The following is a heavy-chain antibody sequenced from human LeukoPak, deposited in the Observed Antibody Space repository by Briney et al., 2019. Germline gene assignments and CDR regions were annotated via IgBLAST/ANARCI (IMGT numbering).Heavy chain of an antibody. V-gene: IGHV3-9*01. CDR3: AKDWGYSYGYSYYFDY. CDR2: ISWNSGSI. J-gene: IGHJ4*02. Sequence: GRSLRLSCAASGLTFDDYAMHWVRQAPGKGLEWVSGISWNSGSIGYADSVKGRFTISRDNSKNTLYLQMNSLRAEDTAVYYCAKDWGYSYGYSYYFDYWGQGTLVTVSS. CDR1: GLTFDDYA. D-gene: IGHD5-18*01.